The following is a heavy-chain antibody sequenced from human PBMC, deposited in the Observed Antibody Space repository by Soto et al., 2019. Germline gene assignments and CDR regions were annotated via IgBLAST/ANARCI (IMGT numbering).Heavy chain of an antibody. V-gene: IGHV3-30*18. J-gene: IGHJ3*02. Sequence: QAQFVESGGGVVQPGRSLRLSCAASGFSFSSFGMHWVRQAPGKGLDWVAVISYDGSNKYYADSVKGRFTISRDNSKHTLYLHMISLTTDDTAVYYGAQDGAIGTATEDIWGQGTMVTVSS. D-gene: IGHD4-17*01. CDR3: AQDGAIGTATEDI. CDR1: GFSFSSFG. CDR2: ISYDGSNK.